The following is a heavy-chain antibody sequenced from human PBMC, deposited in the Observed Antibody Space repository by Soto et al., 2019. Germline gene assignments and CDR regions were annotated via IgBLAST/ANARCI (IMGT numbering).Heavy chain of an antibody. CDR3: VGAVDPYDY. CDR1: GFIFSTYG. Sequence: QVQLVESGGGVVQPGRSLRLSCTTSGFIFSTYGIHWVRQAPGKGLEWVAVIWPDGSNKYYADSVKGRFTISRDNSSNIGWMPRNSLSAEDTAIYYCVGAVDPYDYWGQGTLDTVSS. CDR2: IWPDGSNK. V-gene: IGHV3-33*01. J-gene: IGHJ4*02. D-gene: IGHD6-19*01.